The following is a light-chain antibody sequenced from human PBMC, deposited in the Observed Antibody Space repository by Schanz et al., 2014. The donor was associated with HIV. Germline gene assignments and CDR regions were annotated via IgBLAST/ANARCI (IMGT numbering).Light chain of an antibody. CDR3: QQYGRSPWT. J-gene: IGKJ1*01. Sequence: EIVMTQSPAPLSVSPGDGATLSCRASQSVGTNLAWYQQNPGQAPRLLIYGASTRATGIPARFSGSRSGTEFTLTITSLQSEDFAVYYCQQYGRSPWTFGQGTNVEI. CDR1: QSVGTN. CDR2: GAS. V-gene: IGKV3-15*01.